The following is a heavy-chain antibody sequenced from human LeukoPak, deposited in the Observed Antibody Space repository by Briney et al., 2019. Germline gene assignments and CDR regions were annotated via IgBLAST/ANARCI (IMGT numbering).Heavy chain of an antibody. D-gene: IGHD5-24*01. V-gene: IGHV4-4*02. J-gene: IGHJ4*02. CDR3: AREDGYNAPDY. CDR2: INHSGST. CDR1: GGSISSSNW. Sequence: SGTLSLTCAVSGGSISSSNWWSWIRQPPGKGLEWIGEINHSGSTNYNPSLKSRVTISVDTSKNQFSLKLSSVTAADTAVYYCAREDGYNAPDYWGQGTLVTVSS.